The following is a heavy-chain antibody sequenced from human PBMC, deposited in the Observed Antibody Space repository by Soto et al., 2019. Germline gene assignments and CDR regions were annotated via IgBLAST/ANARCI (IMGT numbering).Heavy chain of an antibody. CDR2: ISGSGGST. D-gene: IGHD4-17*01. CDR1: GFTFSSYS. CDR3: AKTLDYGGNSVGVFDY. Sequence: EVQLLESGGGLVQPGGSLRLSCAASGFTFSSYSMSWVRQAPGKGLEWVSAISGSGGSTYYADSVKGRFTISRDNSKNTLYLQMNSLRAEDTAVYYCAKTLDYGGNSVGVFDYWGQGTLVTVSS. J-gene: IGHJ4*02. V-gene: IGHV3-23*01.